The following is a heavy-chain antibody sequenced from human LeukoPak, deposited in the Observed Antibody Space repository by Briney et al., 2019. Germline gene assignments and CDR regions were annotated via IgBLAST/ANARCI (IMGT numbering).Heavy chain of an antibody. J-gene: IGHJ4*02. CDR1: GGSFSGYY. CDR3: AREDDDSGYGFDY. V-gene: IGHV4-34*01. CDR2: INHSGST. Sequence: SETLSLTCAVYGGSFSGYYWGWIRQPPGKGLEWIGEINHSGSTNYNPSLKSRVTISVDTSKNQFSLKLSSVTAADTAVYYCAREDDDSGYGFDYWGQGTLVTVSS. D-gene: IGHD5-12*01.